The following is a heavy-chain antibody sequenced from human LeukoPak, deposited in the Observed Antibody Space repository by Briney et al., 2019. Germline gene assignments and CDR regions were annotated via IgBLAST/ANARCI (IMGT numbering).Heavy chain of an antibody. CDR3: ARFYCSSSSCLEDY. V-gene: IGHV3-7*01. Sequence: SGGSLRLSCAASGFTFSTYWMTWVRQAPGKGLEWVANIKEDGSDKYYVDSVKGRFTISRDNAKNTLYLQMNSLRGEDTAVYYCARFYCSSSSCLEDYWGQGTLVTVSS. CDR1: GFTFSTYW. J-gene: IGHJ4*02. CDR2: IKEDGSDK. D-gene: IGHD2-2*01.